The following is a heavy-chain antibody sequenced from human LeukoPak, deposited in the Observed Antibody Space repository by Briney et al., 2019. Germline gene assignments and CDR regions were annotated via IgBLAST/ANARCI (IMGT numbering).Heavy chain of an antibody. CDR2: IKEDGTEK. Sequence: PGGSLRLSWAGSGFTFSDFWMTWVRQTPGKGLEWVANIKEDGTEKNLVDSVKGRFTISRDNTKNLLYLEMNSLRGDDTAIYYCVRESRPGGAMGLYHNLDYWGQGTLVAVSS. J-gene: IGHJ4*02. CDR3: VRESRPGGAMGLYHNLDY. V-gene: IGHV3-7*01. D-gene: IGHD1-1*01. CDR1: GFTFSDFW.